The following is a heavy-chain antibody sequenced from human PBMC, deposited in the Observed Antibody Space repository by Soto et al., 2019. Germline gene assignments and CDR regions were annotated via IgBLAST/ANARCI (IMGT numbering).Heavy chain of an antibody. CDR1: GGSISSYY. D-gene: IGHD4-17*01. V-gene: IGHV4-59*01. Sequence: SETLSLTCTVSGGSISSYYWSWIRQPPGNGLDWIWYIYYSGSTNYNPSLKSRVTISVDTSKNQFSLKLSSVTAADTAVYYCASLQNYGDGFDYWGQGTLVTVSS. CDR3: ASLQNYGDGFDY. J-gene: IGHJ4*02. CDR2: IYYSGST.